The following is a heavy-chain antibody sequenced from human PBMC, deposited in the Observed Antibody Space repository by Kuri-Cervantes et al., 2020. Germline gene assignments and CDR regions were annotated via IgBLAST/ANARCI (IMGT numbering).Heavy chain of an antibody. V-gene: IGHV3-30*18. Sequence: GGSLRLSCAASGFTFSSYGMHWVRQAPGKGLERVAVISYDGSNKYYADSVKGRFTISRDNSKNTLYLQMNSLRAEDTAVYYCAKVGSGYYFDYWGQGTLVTVSS. CDR2: ISYDGSNK. CDR3: AKVGSGYYFDY. J-gene: IGHJ4*02. D-gene: IGHD3-22*01. CDR1: GFTFSSYG.